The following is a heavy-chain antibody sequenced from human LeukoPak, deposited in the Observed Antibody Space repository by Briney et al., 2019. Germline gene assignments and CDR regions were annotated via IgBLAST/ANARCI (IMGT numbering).Heavy chain of an antibody. D-gene: IGHD3-22*01. CDR1: GGSISSGDYY. Sequence: SETLSLTCTVSGGSISSGDYYWSWIRQPPGKGLEWIGYIYYSGSTYYNPSLKSRVTISVDTSKNQFSLKLSSVTAADTAVYYCANGGPAEYYYDSSGYFDYWGQGTLVTVSS. V-gene: IGHV4-30-4*01. CDR3: ANGGPAEYYYDSSGYFDY. CDR2: IYYSGST. J-gene: IGHJ4*02.